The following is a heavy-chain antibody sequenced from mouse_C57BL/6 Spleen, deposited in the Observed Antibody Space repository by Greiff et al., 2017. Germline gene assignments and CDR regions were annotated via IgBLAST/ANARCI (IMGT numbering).Heavy chain of an antibody. CDR2: ISNGGGST. Sequence: EVKLMESGGGLVQPGGSLKLSCAASGFTFSDYYMYWVRQTPEKRLEWVAYISNGGGSTYYPDTVKGRFTISRDNAKNTLYLQMSRLKSEDTAMYYCARNGNYYAMDYWGQGTSVTVSS. V-gene: IGHV5-12*01. CDR1: GFTFSDYY. D-gene: IGHD2-1*01. CDR3: ARNGNYYAMDY. J-gene: IGHJ4*01.